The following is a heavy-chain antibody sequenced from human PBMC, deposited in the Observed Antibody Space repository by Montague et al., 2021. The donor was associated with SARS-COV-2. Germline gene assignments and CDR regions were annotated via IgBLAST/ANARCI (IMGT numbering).Heavy chain of an antibody. J-gene: IGHJ4*02. Sequence: SLRLSCAASGFTFSNAWMSWVRQAPGKGLEWVDRIKSKTDGGTTDYAAPVKGRFTISRDDSKNTLYLQMNSLKTEDTAVYYCTTVSSFITIFGVVITELYFDYWGQGTLVTVSS. CDR2: IKSKTDGGTT. CDR1: GFTFSNAW. V-gene: IGHV3-15*01. D-gene: IGHD3-3*01. CDR3: TTVSSFITIFGVVITELYFDY.